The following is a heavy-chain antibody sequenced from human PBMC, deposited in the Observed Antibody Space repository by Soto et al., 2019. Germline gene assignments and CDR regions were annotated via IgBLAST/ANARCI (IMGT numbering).Heavy chain of an antibody. CDR2: INPSGGGT. CDR1: GYTFTSYY. Sequence: QVQLVQSGAEVKKPGASVKDSCKASGYTFTSYYMHWVRQAPGQGLEWMGIINPSGGGTSYAQKFPGSVTMSRDTSTSTVYMELSSLRSDDMAVYYCARTPRSVATCFDYWCQGTLLTASS. V-gene: IGHV1-46*01. D-gene: IGHD5-12*01. J-gene: IGHJ4*02. CDR3: ARTPRSVATCFDY.